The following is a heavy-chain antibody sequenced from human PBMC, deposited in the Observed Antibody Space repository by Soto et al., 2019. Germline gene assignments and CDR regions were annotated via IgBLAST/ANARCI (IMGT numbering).Heavy chain of an antibody. CDR3: TTDPQAVVATILYFDY. CDR1: GFTFSNAW. Sequence: GGSLRLSCAASGFTFSNAWMSWVRQAPGKGLEWVGRIKSKTDGGTTDYAAPGKGRFTISEDDSKTTLYLQMNSLKTEDPAVYYCTTDPQAVVATILYFDYWGQGTLVTVSS. CDR2: IKSKTDGGTT. V-gene: IGHV3-15*01. D-gene: IGHD5-12*01. J-gene: IGHJ4*02.